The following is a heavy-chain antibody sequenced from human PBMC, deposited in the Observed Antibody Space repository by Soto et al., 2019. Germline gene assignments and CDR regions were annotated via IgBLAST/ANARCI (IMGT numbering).Heavy chain of an antibody. D-gene: IGHD6-13*01. J-gene: IGHJ6*04. CDR3: ARGRIAAATRYYGMDV. CDR1: VYTFTSYD. Sequence: ASVKVSCKASVYTFTSYDINWVRQATGQGLEWMGWMNPNSGNTGYAQKFQGRVTMTRNTSISTAYMELSSLRSEDTAVYYCARGRIAAATRYYGMDVWGKGTTVTDSS. V-gene: IGHV1-8*01. CDR2: MNPNSGNT.